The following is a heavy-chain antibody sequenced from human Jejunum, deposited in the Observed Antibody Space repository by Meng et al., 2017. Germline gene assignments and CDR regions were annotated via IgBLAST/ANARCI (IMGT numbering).Heavy chain of an antibody. CDR3: ARFDKSTAGRGDY. V-gene: IGHV4-4*02. Sequence: QGQVQGSGPGMVKPSGTLSLTCSVSCGSSTSSNGLSWVRQPPGKGLEWIGEIFHSGSTKYNPPLKSRVTISVDKSKNQFSLKVTSVTAADTATYYCARFDKSTAGRGDYWGQGILVTVSS. J-gene: IGHJ4*02. CDR1: CGSSTSSNG. CDR2: IFHSGST. D-gene: IGHD6-13*01.